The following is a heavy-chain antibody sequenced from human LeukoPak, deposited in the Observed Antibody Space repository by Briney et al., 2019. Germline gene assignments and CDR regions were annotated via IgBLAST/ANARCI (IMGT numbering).Heavy chain of an antibody. CDR1: GYTFTGYY. CDR3: ARRQAGSYWGGMFDY. V-gene: IGHV1-2*02. J-gene: IGHJ4*02. D-gene: IGHD1-26*01. Sequence: ASVKVSCKASGYTFTGYYMHWVRQAPGQGLEWMGWINPNSGGTNYAQKFQGRVTMTRDTSISTAYMELSRLRSDDTALYYCARRQAGSYWGGMFDYWGQGTLVTVSS. CDR2: INPNSGGT.